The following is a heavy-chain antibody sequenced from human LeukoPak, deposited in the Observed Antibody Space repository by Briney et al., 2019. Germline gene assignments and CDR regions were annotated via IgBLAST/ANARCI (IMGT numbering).Heavy chain of an antibody. D-gene: IGHD2-2*02. Sequence: SETLSLTCTVSGASISSAGYYWSWIRQPPGKGLEWIGYIYYSGSTNYNPSLKSRVTISVDTSKNQFSLKLSSVTAADTAVYYCARVRVPTAINYYYYMDVWGKGTTVTVSS. J-gene: IGHJ6*03. CDR3: ARVRVPTAINYYYYMDV. V-gene: IGHV4-61*08. CDR2: IYYSGST. CDR1: GASISSAGYY.